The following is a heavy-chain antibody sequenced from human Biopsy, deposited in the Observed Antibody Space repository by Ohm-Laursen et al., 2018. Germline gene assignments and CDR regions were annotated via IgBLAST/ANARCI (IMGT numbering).Heavy chain of an antibody. CDR3: AKDLGQVTAAIGY. J-gene: IGHJ4*01. V-gene: IGHV3-9*01. D-gene: IGHD2-21*02. CDR2: ITWNSGSI. Sequence: SLRLSCLASGFTFVDYAIHWVRQARGKGLAWVSGITWNSGSIGYVDSVKGRFSIFRDNAKHSLYLQMNSLRDEDTSLYFCAKDLGQVTAAIGYWGQGTLVTVSS. CDR1: GFTFVDYA.